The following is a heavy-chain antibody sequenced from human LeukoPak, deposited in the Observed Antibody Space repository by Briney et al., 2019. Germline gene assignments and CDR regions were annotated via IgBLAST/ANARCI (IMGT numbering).Heavy chain of an antibody. Sequence: PSETLSLTCTVSGGSISSYYWSWIRQPPGKGLEWIGYIYYSGSTNYNPSLKSRVTISVDTSKNQFSLKLSSVTAADTAVYYCARGGRPGQSYYDFWSGYYPSFDYWGQGTLVTVSS. CDR2: IYYSGST. D-gene: IGHD3-3*01. CDR3: ARGGRPGQSYYDFWSGYYPSFDY. CDR1: GGSISSYY. V-gene: IGHV4-59*01. J-gene: IGHJ4*02.